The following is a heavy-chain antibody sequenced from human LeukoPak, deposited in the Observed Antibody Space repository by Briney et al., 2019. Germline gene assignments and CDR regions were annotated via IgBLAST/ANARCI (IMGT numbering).Heavy chain of an antibody. D-gene: IGHD2-21*02. J-gene: IGHJ4*02. V-gene: IGHV4-39*01. Sequence: PSETLSLTCTVSGVSISSSSYYWGWIRQPPGKGLEWIGSNSGSAYYNPSLKSRATISVDTSKNQFSLKLGSLTAADTAVYYCARHKGSWAYCGGDCYSGYFDYWGQGTLVTVSS. CDR3: ARHKGSWAYCGGDCYSGYFDY. CDR1: GVSISSSSYY. CDR2: NSGSA.